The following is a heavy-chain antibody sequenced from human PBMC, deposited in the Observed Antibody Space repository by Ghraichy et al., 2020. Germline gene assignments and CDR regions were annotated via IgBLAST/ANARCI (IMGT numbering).Heavy chain of an antibody. CDR2: IYYSGST. D-gene: IGHD3-16*01. CDR1: GGSISSGDYY. J-gene: IGHJ4*02. V-gene: IGHV4-30-4*01. CDR3: ARGSDDYVWGGAY. Sequence: SETLSLTCTVSGGSISSGDYYWSWIRQPPGKGLEWIGYIYYSGSTYYNPSLKSRVTISVDTSKNQFSLKLSSVTAADTAVYYCARGSDDYVWGGAYWGQGTLVTVSS.